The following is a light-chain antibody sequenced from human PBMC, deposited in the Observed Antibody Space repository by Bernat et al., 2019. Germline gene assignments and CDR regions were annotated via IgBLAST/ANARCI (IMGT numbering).Light chain of an antibody. Sequence: DIQMTQSPSSLSASVGDRVTITCRASQSISSYLNWYQQKPGKAPKLLIYAASSLQSGVPSRSSGSGSGTDFTLTISSLQPKDFATYYCQQSYSTLWTFGQGTKVEIK. CDR3: QQSYSTLWT. CDR1: QSISSY. CDR2: AAS. J-gene: IGKJ1*01. V-gene: IGKV1-39*01.